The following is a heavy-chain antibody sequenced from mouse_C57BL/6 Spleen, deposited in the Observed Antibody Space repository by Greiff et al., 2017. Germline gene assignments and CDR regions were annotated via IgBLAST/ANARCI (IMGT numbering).Heavy chain of an antibody. CDR2: IVPNSGGT. J-gene: IGHJ2*01. CDR1: GYTFTSYW. V-gene: IGHV1-72*01. CDR3: ARSSYYDYADYFDY. Sequence: QVQLQQPGAELVKPGASVKLSCKASGYTFTSYWMHWVKQRPGRGLEWIGRIVPNSGGTKYNEKFKSKATLTVDKPSSTAYMQLSRLTSEDSAVYYCARSSYYDYADYFDYWGQGTTLTVSS. D-gene: IGHD2-4*01.